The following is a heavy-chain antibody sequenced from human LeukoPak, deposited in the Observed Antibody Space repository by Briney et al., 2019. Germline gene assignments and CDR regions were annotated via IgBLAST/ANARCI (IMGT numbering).Heavy chain of an antibody. Sequence: SETLSLTGTGSGGSISRYYWSWIRQPPGKGLEGIGYIYYSWSTNYNASLKSRVTISVDTSKNQFSPKLSSVTAADTAVYYCARVEYASSGCYYIAYWGQRTLATVSS. J-gene: IGHJ4*02. D-gene: IGHD3-22*01. CDR1: GGSISRYY. CDR3: ARVEYASSGCYYIAY. CDR2: IYYSWST. V-gene: IGHV4-59*01.